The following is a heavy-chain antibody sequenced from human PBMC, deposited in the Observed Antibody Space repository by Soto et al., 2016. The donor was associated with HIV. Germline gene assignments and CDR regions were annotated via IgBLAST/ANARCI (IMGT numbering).Heavy chain of an antibody. CDR3: AREGVVVNGMDV. CDR1: GFTFSSYS. J-gene: IGHJ6*01. Sequence: EVQLVESGGGLVKPGGSLRLSCAASGFTFSSYSMNWVRQAPGKGLEWVSSISSSSSYIYYADSVKGRFTISRDNAKNSLYLQMNSLRAEDTAVYYCAREGVVVNGMDVVGTKGPTGHRLL. CDR2: ISSSSSYI. V-gene: IGHV3-21*01. D-gene: IGHD3-22*01.